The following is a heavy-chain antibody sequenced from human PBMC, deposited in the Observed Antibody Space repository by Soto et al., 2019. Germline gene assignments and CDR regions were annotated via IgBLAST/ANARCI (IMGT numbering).Heavy chain of an antibody. V-gene: IGHV4-31*03. D-gene: IGHD6-6*01. CDR2: IYYSGST. J-gene: IGHJ6*02. Sequence: QVQLQESGPGLVKPSPTLSLTCTVSGGSISSGGYFWSWIRQHPGKGLEWIGFIYYSGSTYYNPSLKSRVTISVDTSKNQFSLKLRSLTAAYTAVYYCAREGAAPYYYYGMDVWVQGTTVTVSS. CDR3: AREGAAPYYYYGMDV. CDR1: GGSISSGGYF.